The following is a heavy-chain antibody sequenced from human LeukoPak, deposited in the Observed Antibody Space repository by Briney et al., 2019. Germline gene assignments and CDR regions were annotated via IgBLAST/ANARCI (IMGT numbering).Heavy chain of an antibody. CDR3: ARDPMTYYGILTGSDNWFDP. D-gene: IGHD3-9*01. CDR2: ISAYNGNT. J-gene: IGHJ5*02. CDR1: GYTFTSYG. V-gene: IGHV1-18*01. Sequence: ASVKVSCKASGYTFTSYGISWVRQAPGQGLEWMGWISAYNGNTNYAQKLQGRVTMTTDTSTSTAYMELRSLRSDDTAVYYCARDPMTYYGILTGSDNWFDPWGQGTLVTVSS.